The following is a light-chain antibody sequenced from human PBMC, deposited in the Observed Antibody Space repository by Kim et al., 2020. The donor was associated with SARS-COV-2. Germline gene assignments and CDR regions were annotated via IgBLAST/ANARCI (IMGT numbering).Light chain of an antibody. J-gene: IGLJ3*02. Sequence: KTVTISGTRSSDVIVSNYVQWYQQRPGSAPTTVIYEDNYRPSGVPDRFSGSIDRSSNSASLTISGLKTEDEADYYCQSYDSSNRWVFGGGTQLTVL. CDR1: SDVIVSNY. CDR3: QSYDSSNRWV. CDR2: EDN. V-gene: IGLV6-57*03.